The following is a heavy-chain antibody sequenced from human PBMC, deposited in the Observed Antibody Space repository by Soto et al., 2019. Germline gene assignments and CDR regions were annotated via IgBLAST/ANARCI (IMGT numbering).Heavy chain of an antibody. CDR2: VSGSGGST. CDR3: AKPTDYNWNDY. V-gene: IGHV3-23*01. CDR1: GFTFSSYA. J-gene: IGHJ4*02. Sequence: EVQLLESGGGLVQPGGSLRLSCAASGFTFSSYAMSWVRQAPGKGLEWISAVSGSGGSTYYADSVKGRFTISRDNSKDTLYLQMNSLRAEDTAVYYCAKPTDYNWNDYWGQGTLVTVSS. D-gene: IGHD1-20*01.